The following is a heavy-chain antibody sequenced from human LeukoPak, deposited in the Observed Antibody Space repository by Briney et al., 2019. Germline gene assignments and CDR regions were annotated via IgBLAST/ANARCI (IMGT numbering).Heavy chain of an antibody. V-gene: IGHV1-18*01. Sequence: GASVKVSCKASGYTFTSYGISWVRQAPGQGLEWMGWISAYNGNTNYAQKLQGRVTMTTDTSTSTAYMELRSLRSDDTAVYYCARDTWQQLLNWFDPWGQGTLVTVSS. CDR2: ISAYNGNT. J-gene: IGHJ5*02. D-gene: IGHD6-13*01. CDR3: ARDTWQQLLNWFDP. CDR1: GYTFTSYG.